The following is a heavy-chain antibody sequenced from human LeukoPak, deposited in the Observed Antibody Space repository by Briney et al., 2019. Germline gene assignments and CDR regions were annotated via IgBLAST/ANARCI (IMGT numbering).Heavy chain of an antibody. D-gene: IGHD5-24*01. CDR1: GFTFRSYE. Sequence: GGSLRLSCAASGFTFRSYEMNWVRQAPGKGLEWVSYISSSGSTIYYADSVKGRFTISRDNAKNSLYLQMNSLRAEDTAVYYCAREAPPNARWPQQGTAFDIWGQGTMVTVSS. J-gene: IGHJ3*02. V-gene: IGHV3-48*03. CDR3: AREAPPNARWPQQGTAFDI. CDR2: ISSSGSTI.